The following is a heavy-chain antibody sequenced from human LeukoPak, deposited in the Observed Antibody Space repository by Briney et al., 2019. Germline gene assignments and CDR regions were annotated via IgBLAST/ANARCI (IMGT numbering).Heavy chain of an antibody. V-gene: IGHV1-2*06. J-gene: IGHJ4*02. Sequence: GASVKVSCKASGYTFTGYYMHWVRQAPGEGLEWMGRINPNSGGTNYAQKFQGRVTMTRDTSISTAYMELSRLRSDDTAVYYCASQDVIRGVIMVDYWGQGPLVTVSS. CDR1: GYTFTGYY. CDR2: INPNSGGT. D-gene: IGHD3-10*01. CDR3: ASQDVIRGVIMVDY.